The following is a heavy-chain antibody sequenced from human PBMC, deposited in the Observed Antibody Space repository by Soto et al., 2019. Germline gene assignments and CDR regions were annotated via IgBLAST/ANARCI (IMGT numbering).Heavy chain of an antibody. D-gene: IGHD4-17*01. Sequence: GGSLRLSCAASGFTFSSYWMHWVRQSPGKGLVWVSRIDAAGSGTTYAGAVEGRFTISRDNAKNSLYLQMNSLRAEDTAVYYCAKEYGRLDYWGQGTLVTVSS. J-gene: IGHJ4*02. CDR1: GFTFSSYW. CDR3: AKEYGRLDY. V-gene: IGHV3-74*03. CDR2: IDAAGSGT.